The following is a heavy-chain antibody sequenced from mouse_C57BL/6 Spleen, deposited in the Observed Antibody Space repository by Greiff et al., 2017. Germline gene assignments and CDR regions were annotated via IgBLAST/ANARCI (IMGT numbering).Heavy chain of an antibody. CDR2: INYDGSST. V-gene: IGHV5-16*01. CDR1: GFTFSDYY. J-gene: IGHJ4*01. CDR3: ARDGNAMDY. D-gene: IGHD4-1*01. Sequence: DVQLVESEGGLVQPGSSMKLSCTASGFTFSDYYMAWVRQVPEKGLEWVANINYDGSSTYYLDSLKSRFIISRDNAKNILYLQMSSLKSEDTATYYCARDGNAMDYWGQGTSVTVSS.